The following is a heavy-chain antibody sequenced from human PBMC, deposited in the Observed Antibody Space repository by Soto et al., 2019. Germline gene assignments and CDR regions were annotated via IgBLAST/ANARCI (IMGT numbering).Heavy chain of an antibody. CDR1: GFTFSNYA. J-gene: IGHJ4*02. Sequence: VQLLESGGGLVQPGGSLRLSCAASGFTFSNYAMSWVRQAPGKALEWVSSINIVGGNTNYADSVRGRFTMSRDDSKNTVFLQMNRLRAEDTAIGYCTKNYYLDSWGQGTVVTVSS. CDR3: TKNYYLDS. CDR2: INIVGGNT. V-gene: IGHV3-23*01.